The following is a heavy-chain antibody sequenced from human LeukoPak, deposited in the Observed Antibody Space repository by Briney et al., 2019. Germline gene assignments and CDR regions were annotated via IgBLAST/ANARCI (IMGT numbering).Heavy chain of an antibody. V-gene: IGHV1-2*02. CDR2: INPNSGAT. J-gene: IGHJ4*02. CDR1: GYTFTGYY. D-gene: IGHD5-24*01. CDR3: ARDLEGDGYNYYFDY. Sequence: ASVKVSCKTSGYTFTGYYLHWVRQAPGQGLEWMGWINPNSGATNYAQKFQARVTMTRDTSITTAYMELSRLRSHDTAVYYCARDLEGDGYNYYFDYWGQGTLVTVSS.